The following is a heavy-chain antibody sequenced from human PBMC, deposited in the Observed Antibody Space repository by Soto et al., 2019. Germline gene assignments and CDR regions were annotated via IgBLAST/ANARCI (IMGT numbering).Heavy chain of an antibody. D-gene: IGHD3-16*02. Sequence: QVQLVQSGAEVKKPGSSVKVSCKASGGTFSSYTISWVRQAPGQGLEWMGRIIPILGIVDYAQKFQGRVTITADKSTSTAYMELSSLRTEDTAVYYCARMVVTQTYYYYYCMDVWGQGTTVTVSS. J-gene: IGHJ6*02. V-gene: IGHV1-69*02. CDR3: ARMVVTQTYYYYYCMDV. CDR2: IIPILGIV. CDR1: GGTFSSYT.